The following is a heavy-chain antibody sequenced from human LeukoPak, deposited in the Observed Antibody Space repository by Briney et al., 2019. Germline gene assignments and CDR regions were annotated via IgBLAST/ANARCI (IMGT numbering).Heavy chain of an antibody. CDR3: ARLREIPVFGVVTKSTSYFDY. CDR2: INDDGRYT. CDR1: GFTFSGYW. J-gene: IGHJ4*02. D-gene: IGHD3-3*01. V-gene: IGHV3-74*01. Sequence: GGSLRLSCAASGFTFSGYWMHWVRQVPGKGLVWVSRINDDGRYTVYADSVKGRFTISRDNAKNSLYLQMNSLRAEDTAVYYCARLREIPVFGVVTKSTSYFDYWGQGTLVTVSS.